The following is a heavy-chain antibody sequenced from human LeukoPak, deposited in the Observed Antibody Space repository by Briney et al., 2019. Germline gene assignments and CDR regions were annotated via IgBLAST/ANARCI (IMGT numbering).Heavy chain of an antibody. CDR1: GGTFSSYA. CDR3: ARCYRRSGDYYYYMDV. V-gene: IGHV1-69*13. CDR2: IIPIFGTA. J-gene: IGHJ6*03. D-gene: IGHD5-18*01. Sequence: SVKVSCKASGGTFSSYAISWVRQAPGQGLEWMGGIIPIFGTANYAQKFQGRVTITADESTSTAYMELSSLRSEDTAVYYCARCYRRSGDYYYYMDVWGKGTTVTVSS.